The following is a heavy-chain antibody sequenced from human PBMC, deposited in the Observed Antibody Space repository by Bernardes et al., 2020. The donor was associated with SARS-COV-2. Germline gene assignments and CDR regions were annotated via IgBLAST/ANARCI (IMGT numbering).Heavy chain of an antibody. CDR2: VDWDDDK. D-gene: IGHD3-10*01. CDR1: GFSITSTGMS. J-gene: IGHJ3*02. V-gene: IGHV2-70*13. CDR3: ARKKITDETYLAAFDI. Sequence: SGPTLVKPTQTLTLTCTFSGFSITSTGMSVSWFRQSPGKAPEWLGLVDWDDDKYYSRSLKTRLAISRDTSRNQILLTLANVDPVDTGTYYCARKKITDETYLAAFDIWGQGTMVTVSS.